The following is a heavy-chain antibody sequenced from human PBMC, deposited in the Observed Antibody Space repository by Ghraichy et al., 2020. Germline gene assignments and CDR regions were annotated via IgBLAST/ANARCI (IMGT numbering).Heavy chain of an antibody. J-gene: IGHJ6*02. V-gene: IGHV5-51*01. Sequence: GESLNISCKGSGYSFSKYWIGWVRQMPGKGLEWMGILYLDDSNTQYSPSFQGQVTISGDKSTSTAYLQWNSLKASDTAVYYCARHGLRGCRDGNCYLSFFYYGMDVWGQGTTVTVSS. D-gene: IGHD2-15*01. CDR2: LYLDDSNT. CDR3: ARHGLRGCRDGNCYLSFFYYGMDV. CDR1: GYSFSKYW.